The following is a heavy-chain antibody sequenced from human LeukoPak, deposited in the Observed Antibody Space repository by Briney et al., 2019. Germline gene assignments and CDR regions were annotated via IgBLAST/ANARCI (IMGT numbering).Heavy chain of an antibody. Sequence: KPSETLSLTCTVSGGSISSSTSYWGWIRQSPGKGLEWIGEINHGGNTNYNPSLKSRITILVDTSKNQFSLKMNSVTAADTAIYYCARRGRSGSGWLFDFWGQGTLVTVSS. V-gene: IGHV4-39*07. CDR2: INHGGNT. CDR3: ARRGRSGSGWLFDF. D-gene: IGHD6-19*01. J-gene: IGHJ4*02. CDR1: GGSISSSTSY.